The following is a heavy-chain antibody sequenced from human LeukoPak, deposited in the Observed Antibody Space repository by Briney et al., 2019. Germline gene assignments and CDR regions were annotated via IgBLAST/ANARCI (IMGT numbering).Heavy chain of an antibody. Sequence: GASVKVSCKASGYTFTSYAMHWVRQAPGQRLEWMGWINAGNGNTKYSQKFQGRVTITRDTSASTAYMELSSLRSEDTAVYYCARDQVDGAWFDPWGQGTLVTVSS. CDR1: GYTFTSYA. J-gene: IGHJ5*02. CDR2: INAGNGNT. V-gene: IGHV1-3*01. D-gene: IGHD3-10*01. CDR3: ARDQVDGAWFDP.